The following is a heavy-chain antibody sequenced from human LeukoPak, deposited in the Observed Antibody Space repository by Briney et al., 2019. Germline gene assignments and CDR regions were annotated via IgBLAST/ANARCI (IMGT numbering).Heavy chain of an antibody. CDR3: AKDSGVAATGYGMDV. J-gene: IGHJ6*02. Sequence: GRSLRLSCAASGFTFDDYAMHWVRQAPGKGLEWVSGISWNSGGIAYADSVKGRFTISRDNARNSLYLQMNSLRAEDTALYYCAKDSGVAATGYGMDVWGQGTTVTVSS. CDR1: GFTFDDYA. D-gene: IGHD2-15*01. V-gene: IGHV3-9*01. CDR2: ISWNSGGI.